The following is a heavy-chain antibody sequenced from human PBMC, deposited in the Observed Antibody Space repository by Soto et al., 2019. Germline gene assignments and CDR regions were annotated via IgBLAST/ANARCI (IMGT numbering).Heavy chain of an antibody. J-gene: IGHJ4*01. CDR3: ARSGYSSGWYGTERYYFAS. CDR2: IIPILGIA. CDR1: GGTFSSYT. Sequence: QVQLVQSGAEVKKPGSSVKVSCKASGGTFSSYTISWVRQAPGQGLEWMGRIIPILGIANYAQKFQGRVTITADKATSTAYMELSSLRSEATAVYYCARSGYSSGWYGTERYYFASWGDGTMVTVSS. V-gene: IGHV1-69*02. D-gene: IGHD6-19*01.